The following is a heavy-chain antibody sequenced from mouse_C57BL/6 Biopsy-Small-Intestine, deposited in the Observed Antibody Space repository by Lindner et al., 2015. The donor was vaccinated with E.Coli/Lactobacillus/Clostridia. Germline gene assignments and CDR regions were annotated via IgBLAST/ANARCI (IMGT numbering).Heavy chain of an antibody. V-gene: IGHV1-9*01. CDR2: ILPGSGST. CDR3: ARFPCYSDPYAMDY. Sequence: VQLQESGAEVMKPGASVKLSCKATGYTISGSWIEWVKERPGHGLEWIGEILPGSGSTNYNEKFKDKATFTADASSNTAYMQLSSLTTEDSAIYYCARFPCYSDPYAMDYWGQGTSVTVSS. J-gene: IGHJ4*01. D-gene: IGHD2-12*01. CDR1: GYTISGSW.